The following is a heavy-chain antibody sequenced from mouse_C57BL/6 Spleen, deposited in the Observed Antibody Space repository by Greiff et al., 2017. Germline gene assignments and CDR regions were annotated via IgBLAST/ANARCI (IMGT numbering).Heavy chain of an antibody. Sequence: EVKLVESGGGLVKPGGSLKLSCAASGFTFSSYAMSWVRQTPEKRLEWVATIREGGSYTYYPDNVKGRFTISRDDAKNNLYLQMSHLKSEDTAMYYCARERGSAGYVPDYWGQGTTLTVSS. J-gene: IGHJ2*01. CDR3: ARERGSAGYVPDY. D-gene: IGHD3-2*02. CDR1: GFTFSSYA. V-gene: IGHV5-4*01. CDR2: IREGGSYT.